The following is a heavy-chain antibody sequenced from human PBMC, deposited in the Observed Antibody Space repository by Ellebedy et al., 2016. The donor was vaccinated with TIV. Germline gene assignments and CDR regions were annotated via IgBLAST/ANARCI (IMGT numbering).Heavy chain of an antibody. J-gene: IGHJ3*01. CDR1: GGSISSYY. V-gene: IGHV4-59*13. Sequence: MPSETLSLTCTVSGGSISSYYWSWIRHPPGKGLEWIGYISYSGSTNYNPSLKSRVAISVDTSKNQFSLRLNSVTAADTAVYFCARVVWQQPVSYAFDVWGQGTMVTVSS. D-gene: IGHD6-13*01. CDR2: ISYSGST. CDR3: ARVVWQQPVSYAFDV.